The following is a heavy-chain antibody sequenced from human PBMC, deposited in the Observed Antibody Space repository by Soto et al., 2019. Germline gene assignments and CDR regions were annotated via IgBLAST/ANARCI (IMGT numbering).Heavy chain of an antibody. V-gene: IGHV1-8*01. CDR2: MNPNSGNT. J-gene: IGHJ5*02. Sequence: QVQLVQSGAEVKKPGASVKVSCKASGYTFTSYDINWVRQATGQGLEWMGWMNPNSGNTGYAQKFQGRVTMTRNTSLSTAYMELSSLRSEDTAVYYCARGRVGGRTWKNWFDPWGQGTLVTVSS. D-gene: IGHD1-1*01. CDR3: ARGRVGGRTWKNWFDP. CDR1: GYTFTSYD.